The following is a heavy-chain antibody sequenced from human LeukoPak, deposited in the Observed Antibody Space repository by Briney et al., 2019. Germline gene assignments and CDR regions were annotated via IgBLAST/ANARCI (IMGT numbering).Heavy chain of an antibody. V-gene: IGHV4-30-4*08. D-gene: IGHD3-3*01. CDR2: IYYSGST. CDR1: GGSISSGDYY. CDR3: ARGLVGVVIKYFDY. J-gene: IGHJ4*02. Sequence: PSQTLSLTCTVSGGSISSGDYYWSWIRQPPGKGLEWIGYIYYSGSTYYNPSLKSRVTISVDTSKNQFSLKLSSVTAADTAVYYCARGLVGVVIKYFDYWGQGTLVTVSS.